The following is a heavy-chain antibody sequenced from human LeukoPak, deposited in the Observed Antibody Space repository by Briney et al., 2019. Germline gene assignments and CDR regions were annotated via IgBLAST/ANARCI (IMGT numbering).Heavy chain of an antibody. CDR3: ARPYYYDSRIDP. CDR1: GGSLSSGDYY. V-gene: IGHV4-30-4*01. D-gene: IGHD3-22*01. Sequence: SETLSLTCTVSGGSLSSGDYYWSWIRHPPGKGLEWIAYMYYSGSTYYNPSLKSRVTMSADTSKNQLSLKLSSVTAADTAVYYCARPYYYDSRIDPWGQGILVTVSS. CDR2: MYYSGST. J-gene: IGHJ5*02.